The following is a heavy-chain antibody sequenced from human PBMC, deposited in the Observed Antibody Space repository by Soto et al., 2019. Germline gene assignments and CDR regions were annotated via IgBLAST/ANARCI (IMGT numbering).Heavy chain of an antibody. Sequence: EVQLLESGGGLVQPGGSLRLSCAASGFTFTSYAMNWVRQAPGKGLEWVSVISGSGGSTYYADSVKGRFTISRDNSKNTLYVQMNSLRAEDTAVYYCANRTTGWYFDLWGRGTLVTVSS. CDR3: ANRTTGWYFDL. CDR2: ISGSGGST. CDR1: GFTFTSYA. V-gene: IGHV3-23*01. J-gene: IGHJ2*01.